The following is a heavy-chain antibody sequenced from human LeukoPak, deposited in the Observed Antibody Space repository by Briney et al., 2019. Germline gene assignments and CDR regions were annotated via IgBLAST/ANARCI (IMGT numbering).Heavy chain of an antibody. CDR2: INPNSGGT. D-gene: IGHD3-10*01. J-gene: IGHJ6*03. CDR1: GYTFTGYY. V-gene: IGHV1-2*02. CDR3: ARGSVSYYYYYMDV. Sequence: ASVKVSCKASGYTFTGYYMHWVRQAPGQGLEWMGWINPNSGGTNYAQKFQGRVTMTRDTPISTAYMELSRLRSDDTAVYYCARGSVSYYYYYMDVWGKGTTVTVSS.